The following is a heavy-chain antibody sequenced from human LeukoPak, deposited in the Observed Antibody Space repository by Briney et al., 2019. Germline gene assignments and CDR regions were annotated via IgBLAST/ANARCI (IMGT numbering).Heavy chain of an antibody. V-gene: IGHV3-48*02. Sequence: GSLSLSCAASGFPFISYSMNWVRQAPGKGLEWVSYISSSSSNIYYADSVKGRFTISRDNAKNSLYLQMNSLRDEDTAVYYCARETGTRSTLGYWGQGTLVTVSS. CDR1: GFPFISYS. CDR3: ARETGTRSTLGY. J-gene: IGHJ4*02. D-gene: IGHD1-1*01. CDR2: ISSSSSNI.